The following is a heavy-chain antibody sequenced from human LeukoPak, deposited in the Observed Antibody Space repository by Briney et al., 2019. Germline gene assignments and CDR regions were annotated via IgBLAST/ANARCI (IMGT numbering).Heavy chain of an antibody. CDR2: ISGRRDST. J-gene: IGHJ6*03. V-gene: IGHV3-23*01. CDR3: AKDPNFYYCMDV. CDR1: GFTFSSYG. Sequence: GGSLRLSCAASGFTFSSYGMHWVRQAPRKGLEWVSTISGRRDSTSYADSVKGRFTISRDNSKNTLYLQMNSLRVEDTAVYYCAKDPNFYYCMDVWGKGTTVTISS.